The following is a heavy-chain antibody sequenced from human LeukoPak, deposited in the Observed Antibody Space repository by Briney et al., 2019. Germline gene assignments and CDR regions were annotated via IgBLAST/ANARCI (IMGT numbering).Heavy chain of an antibody. CDR1: GFTFSSYG. CDR3: EREYLYYNVDIVAIGYYGMDV. Sequence: GRSLRLSCAASGFTFSSYGMHWVRQAPGKGLEWVAVIWYDGSNKYYADSVKGRFTISRDNSKNTLYLQMNSLRAEDTAVYYYEREYLYYNVDIVAIGYYGMDVWGQGTTVTVSS. CDR2: IWYDGSNK. D-gene: IGHD5-12*01. J-gene: IGHJ6*02. V-gene: IGHV3-33*01.